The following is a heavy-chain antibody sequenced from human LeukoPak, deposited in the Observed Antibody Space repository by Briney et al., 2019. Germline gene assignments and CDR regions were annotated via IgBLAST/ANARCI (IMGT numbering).Heavy chain of an antibody. CDR3: ARAEPGGYFDY. CDR1: GGSISSGGYY. D-gene: IGHD1-26*01. Sequence: SETLSLTCTVSGGSISSGGYYWSWIRQHPGKGLEWIRYIYYSGSTYYNPSLKSRVTISVDTSKNQFSLKLSSVTAADTAVYYCARAEPGGYFDYWGQGTLVTVSS. V-gene: IGHV4-31*03. J-gene: IGHJ4*02. CDR2: IYYSGST.